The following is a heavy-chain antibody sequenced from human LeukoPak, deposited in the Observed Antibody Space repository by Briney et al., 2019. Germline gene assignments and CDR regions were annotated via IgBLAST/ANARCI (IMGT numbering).Heavy chain of an antibody. CDR1: GFTFSSYG. V-gene: IGHV3-33*06. CDR3: AKDRGWHFEDYFDY. D-gene: IGHD6-19*01. J-gene: IGHJ4*02. Sequence: QPGRSLRLSCAASGFTFSSYGMHWVRQAPGKGLEWVAVIWYDGSNKYYADSVKGRFTIYRDNSKNTLYLQMNSLRAEDTAVCYCAKDRGWHFEDYFDYWGQGTLVTVSS. CDR2: IWYDGSNK.